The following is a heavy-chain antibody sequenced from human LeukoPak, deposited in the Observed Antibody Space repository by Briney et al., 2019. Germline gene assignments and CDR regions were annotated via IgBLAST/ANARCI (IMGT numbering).Heavy chain of an antibody. J-gene: IGHJ4*02. CDR1: GYTFNTYG. CDR2: INAGNGNT. CDR3: ARDRDYFDY. Sequence: GASVKVSCKASGYTFNTYGISWARQAPGQGLEWMGWINAGNGNTKYSQKFQGRVTITRDTSASTAYMELSSLRSEDTAVYYCARDRDYFDYWGQGTLVTVSS. V-gene: IGHV1-3*01.